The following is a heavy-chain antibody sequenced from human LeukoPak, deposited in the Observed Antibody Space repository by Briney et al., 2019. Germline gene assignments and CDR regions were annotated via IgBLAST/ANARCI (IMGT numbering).Heavy chain of an antibody. D-gene: IGHD3-9*01. CDR2: LSHSGGSA. V-gene: IGHV3-23*01. CDR1: GFTFSSYA. Sequence: GWSLTLSCAASGFTFSSYAMSWVRQAPAKGLEWVSSLSHSGGSAYYTDSVKGRFTISRDNSKNTLYLHMNSLRVGDTAVYFCAKLGFLTGSFDSWGQGTLVSVSS. J-gene: IGHJ4*02. CDR3: AKLGFLTGSFDS.